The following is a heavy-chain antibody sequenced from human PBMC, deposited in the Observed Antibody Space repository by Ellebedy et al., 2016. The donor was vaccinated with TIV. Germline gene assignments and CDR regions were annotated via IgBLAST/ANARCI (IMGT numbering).Heavy chain of an antibody. J-gene: IGHJ4*02. CDR2: ISGSGGST. D-gene: IGHD6-19*01. CDR1: GFTFSSYA. V-gene: IGHV3-23*01. Sequence: GESLKISXAASGFTFSSYAMSWVRQAPGKGLEWVSAISGSGGSTYYADSVKGRFTISRDNSKNTLYLQMNSLRAEDTAVYYCAKDPRLEQWLVSSFDYWGQGTLVTVSS. CDR3: AKDPRLEQWLVSSFDY.